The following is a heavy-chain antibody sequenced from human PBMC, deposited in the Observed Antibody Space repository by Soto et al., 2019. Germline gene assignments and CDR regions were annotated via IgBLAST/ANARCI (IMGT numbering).Heavy chain of an antibody. CDR3: ARDSSGYCSGGSCYASAEYFQH. Sequence: ESGGGLVQPGGSLRLSCAASGFTVSSNYMSWVRQAPGKGLEWVSVIYSGGSTYYADSVKGRFTISRDNSKNTLYLQMNSLRAEDTAVYYCARDSSGYCSGGSCYASAEYFQHWGQGTLVTVSS. J-gene: IGHJ1*01. CDR1: GFTVSSNY. CDR2: IYSGGST. D-gene: IGHD2-15*01. V-gene: IGHV3-66*01.